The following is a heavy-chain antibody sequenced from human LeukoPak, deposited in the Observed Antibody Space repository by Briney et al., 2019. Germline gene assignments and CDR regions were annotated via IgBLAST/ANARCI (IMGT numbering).Heavy chain of an antibody. CDR2: IFHSGST. CDR1: GGSISRSDW. J-gene: IGHJ3*01. D-gene: IGHD5-24*01. CDR3: ARDASLQTGAFDV. V-gene: IGHV4-4*02. Sequence: PSGTLSLTCAVSGGSISRSDWWSWVRQSPGKGLEWIGEIFHSGSTKYNPSLKSRVTISVDKSKNQFSLNLTSVTAADTAMYYCARDASLQTGAFDVWGQGTTVTVSS.